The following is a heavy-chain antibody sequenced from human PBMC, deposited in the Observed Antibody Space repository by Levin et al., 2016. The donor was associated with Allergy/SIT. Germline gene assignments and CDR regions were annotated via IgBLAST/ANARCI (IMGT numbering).Heavy chain of an antibody. Sequence: GESLKISCAASGFTFSSYAMSWVRQAPGKGLEWVSAISGSGGSTYYADSVKGRFTISRDNSKNTLYLQMNSLRAEDTAVYYCAKQGYCSGGSCPTGDAFDIWGQGTMVTVSS. CDR2: ISGSGGST. D-gene: IGHD2-15*01. J-gene: IGHJ3*02. CDR3: AKQGYCSGGSCPTGDAFDI. CDR1: GFTFSSYA. V-gene: IGHV3-23*01.